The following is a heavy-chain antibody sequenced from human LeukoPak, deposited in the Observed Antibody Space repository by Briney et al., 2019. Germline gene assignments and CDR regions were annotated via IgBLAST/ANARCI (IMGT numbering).Heavy chain of an antibody. D-gene: IGHD1-26*01. J-gene: IGHJ4*02. CDR3: ARLRSGSYKY. Sequence: TSETLSLTCTVSGGSISSYYWSWIRQPPGKGLEWIGYIYYSGSTNYNPSLKSRVTISVDTSKNQFSLKLSSVTAADTAVYYCARLRSGSYKYWGQGTLVTVSS. V-gene: IGHV4-59*12. CDR1: GGSISSYY. CDR2: IYYSGST.